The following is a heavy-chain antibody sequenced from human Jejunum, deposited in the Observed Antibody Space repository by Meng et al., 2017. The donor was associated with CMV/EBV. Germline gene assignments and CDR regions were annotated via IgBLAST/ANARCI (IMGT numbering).Heavy chain of an antibody. D-gene: IGHD2-2*03. CDR3: ARENWIYDL. CDR2: INPKDGDT. J-gene: IGHJ5*02. CDR1: GYTFIDRY. V-gene: IGHV1-2*02. Sequence: QVQLIQSGAEVKKLGASVRVSCKASGYTFIDRYIHWMRQAPGQGPECLGWINPKDGDTDYTEKFRGRVTLTRDTSITTVYMELHNLKSDDTAIYYCARENWIYDLWGQGTLVTVSS.